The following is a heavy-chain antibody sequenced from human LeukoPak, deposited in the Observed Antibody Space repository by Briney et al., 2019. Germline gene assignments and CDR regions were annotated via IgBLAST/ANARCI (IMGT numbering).Heavy chain of an antibody. D-gene: IGHD6-13*01. J-gene: IGHJ3*02. Sequence: GGSLRLSCAASGFTFSSYSMNWVRPAPGKGLEWVSYISSSSTIYYAESVKGRFTISRDNAKNSLYLQMNSLRAEDTAVYYCARDRNIGYSEWHDAFDIWGQGTMVTVSS. V-gene: IGHV3-48*01. CDR3: ARDRNIGYSEWHDAFDI. CDR1: GFTFSSYS. CDR2: ISSSSTI.